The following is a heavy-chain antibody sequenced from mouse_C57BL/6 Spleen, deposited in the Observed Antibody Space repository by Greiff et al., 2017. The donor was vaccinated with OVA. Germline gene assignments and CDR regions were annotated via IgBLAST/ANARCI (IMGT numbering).Heavy chain of an antibody. CDR2: IYPRSGNT. CDR1: GYTFTSYG. CDR3: ARDGYYGNYWYFDV. D-gene: IGHD2-1*01. V-gene: IGHV1-81*01. J-gene: IGHJ1*03. Sequence: VQLKESGAELARPGASVKLSCKASGYTFTSYGISWVKQRTGQGLEWIGEIYPRSGNTYYNEKFKGKATLTADKSSSTAYMELRSLTSEDSAVYFCARDGYYGNYWYFDVWGTGTTVTVSS.